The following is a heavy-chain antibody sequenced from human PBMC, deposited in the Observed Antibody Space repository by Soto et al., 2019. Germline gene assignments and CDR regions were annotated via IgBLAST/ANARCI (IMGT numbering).Heavy chain of an antibody. Sequence: GASVKVSCKASGYTFTSYGISWVRQAPGQGLEWMGWISAYNGNTNYAQKLQGRVTMTTDTSTSTAYMELRSLRSDDTAVYYCARVIGSSYGGDYYYYYMDVWGKGTTVTVSS. J-gene: IGHJ6*03. CDR2: ISAYNGNT. D-gene: IGHD6-6*01. CDR1: GYTFTSYG. CDR3: ARVIGSSYGGDYYYYYMDV. V-gene: IGHV1-18*01.